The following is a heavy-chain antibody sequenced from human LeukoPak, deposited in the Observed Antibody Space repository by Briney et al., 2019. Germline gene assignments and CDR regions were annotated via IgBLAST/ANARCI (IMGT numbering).Heavy chain of an antibody. CDR2: INIEGTYT. D-gene: IGHD6-13*01. J-gene: IGHJ4*02. Sequence: PGGSLRLSCAASGFTLSNYWMHWVRQGPGTGLVWVSRINIEGTYTNYADSGKGRFTISRDNSQNTLYLQMNSLRAEDTAVYYCAKDLRYSSSWGQGTLVTVSS. CDR3: AKDLRYSSS. CDR1: GFTLSNYW. V-gene: IGHV3-74*01.